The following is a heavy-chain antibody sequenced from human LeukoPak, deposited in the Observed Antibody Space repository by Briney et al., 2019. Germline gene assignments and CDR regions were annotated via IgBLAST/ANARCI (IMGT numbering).Heavy chain of an antibody. D-gene: IGHD3-10*01. V-gene: IGHV3-21*01. Sequence: PGGSLRLSCAASGFTFSSYSMNWVRQAPGKGLEWVSSISSSSSYIYYADSVKGRFTISRDNAKNSLYLQMNSLRAEDTAVYYCAREKLGYYGSGSYYSALFDYWGQGTLVTVSS. CDR3: AREKLGYYGSGSYYSALFDY. CDR2: ISSSSSYI. CDR1: GFTFSSYS. J-gene: IGHJ4*02.